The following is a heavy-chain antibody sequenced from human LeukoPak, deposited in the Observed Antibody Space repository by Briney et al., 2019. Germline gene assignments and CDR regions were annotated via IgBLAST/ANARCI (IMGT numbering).Heavy chain of an antibody. D-gene: IGHD2-2*01. Sequence: GGSLRLSCTASGFTFTRDWMSWVRQAPGKGLEWVANIKQDGSQKYYVDSVKGRFTIARDSAKNSLYLQMNSLRAEDTALYYCARDGLPAALNFWGQGTLVTVSS. CDR2: IKQDGSQK. CDR3: ARDGLPAALNF. J-gene: IGHJ4*02. CDR1: GFTFTRDW. V-gene: IGHV3-7*01.